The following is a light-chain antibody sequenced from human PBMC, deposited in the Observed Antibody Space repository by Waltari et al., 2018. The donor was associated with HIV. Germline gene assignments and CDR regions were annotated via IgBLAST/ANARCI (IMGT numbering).Light chain of an antibody. Sequence: QSALTQPRSVSGSPGQSVTISCTGTSSDVGGYNYVSWYQQHPGQAPKLMIDDGSKRPSGVPDRFSCSKSGNTASLTISGLQAEDEADYYCCSYAGSYSWVFGGGTKLTVL. CDR1: SSDVGGYNY. V-gene: IGLV2-11*01. CDR3: CSYAGSYSWV. J-gene: IGLJ3*02. CDR2: DGS.